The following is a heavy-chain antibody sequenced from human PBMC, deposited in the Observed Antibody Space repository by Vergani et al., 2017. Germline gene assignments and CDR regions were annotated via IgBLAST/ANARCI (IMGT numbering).Heavy chain of an antibody. CDR1: GFTFSSYS. Sequence: EVQLVESGGGLVKPGGSLRLSCAASGFTFSSYSMNWVRQAPGKGLEWVSSISSSSSYIYYADSVKGRFTISRDNAKNSLYLQMNSLRAEDTAVYYCARDRRYYGSVSYYNADYYYGMDVWGQGTTVTVSS. D-gene: IGHD3-10*01. J-gene: IGHJ6*02. V-gene: IGHV3-21*01. CDR2: ISSSSSYI. CDR3: ARDRRYYGSVSYYNADYYYGMDV.